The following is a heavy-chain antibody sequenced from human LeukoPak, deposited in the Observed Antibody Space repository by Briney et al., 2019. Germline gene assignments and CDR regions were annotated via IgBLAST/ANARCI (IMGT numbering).Heavy chain of an antibody. CDR1: GLPLSDYD. D-gene: IGHD6-13*01. CDR2: ISSGGSSI. Sequence: PGGSLRLSCAVSGLPLSDYDMSWIRQAPEKGLVWVSYISSGGSSIPHAESVKGRFTISRDNAENSLYPQMNSLRAEDTAVYYCARRAAGGRCFDYWGQGTLVTVSS. J-gene: IGHJ4*02. CDR3: ARRAAGGRCFDY. V-gene: IGHV3-11*01.